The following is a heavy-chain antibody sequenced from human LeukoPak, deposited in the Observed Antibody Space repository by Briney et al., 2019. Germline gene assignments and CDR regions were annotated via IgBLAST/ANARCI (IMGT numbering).Heavy chain of an antibody. D-gene: IGHD2-21*02. J-gene: IGHJ4*02. CDR3: ARDPLSVYCGGDCYSPAYFDY. CDR2: ISYDGSNK. Sequence: GGSLRLSCAASGFTFSSYAMRWVRQAPGKGLEWVAVISYDGSNKYYADSVKGRSTISRDNSKNTLYLQMNSLRAEDTAVYYCARDPLSVYCGGDCYSPAYFDYWGQGTLVTVSS. CDR1: GFTFSSYA. V-gene: IGHV3-30*04.